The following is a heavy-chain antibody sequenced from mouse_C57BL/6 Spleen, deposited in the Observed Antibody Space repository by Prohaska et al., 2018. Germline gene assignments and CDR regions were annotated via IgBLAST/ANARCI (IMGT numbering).Heavy chain of an antibody. CDR2: INPDSSTI. CDR3: ASRNWDWYFDV. D-gene: IGHD4-1*02. V-gene: IGHV4-1*01. J-gene: IGHJ1*03. Sequence: EVKLLQSGGGLVQPGGSLKLSCAASGIDFSRYWMSWVRRAPGKGLEWIGEINPDSSTINYAPSLKDKFIITRDNAKNTLYLQMSKVRSEDTALYDCASRNWDWYFDVWGTGTTVTVSS. CDR1: GIDFSRYW.